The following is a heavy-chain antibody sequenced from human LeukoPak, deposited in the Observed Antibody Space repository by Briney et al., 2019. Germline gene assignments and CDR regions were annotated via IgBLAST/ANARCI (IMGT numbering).Heavy chain of an antibody. CDR1: GYTFTGYY. CDR3: ARGPTVTTIYYYYMDV. J-gene: IGHJ6*03. Sequence: ASVKVSCKASGYTFTGYYMYWVRQAPGQGLEWVGWINPNSGGTNYAQKFQGRVTLTRDTSISTAYMELSSLRSDDTAVYYCARGPTVTTIYYYYMDVWGKGTTVTVSS. D-gene: IGHD4-17*01. V-gene: IGHV1-2*02. CDR2: INPNSGGT.